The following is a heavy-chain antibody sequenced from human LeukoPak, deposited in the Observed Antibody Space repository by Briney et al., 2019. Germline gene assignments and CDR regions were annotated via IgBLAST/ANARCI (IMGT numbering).Heavy chain of an antibody. J-gene: IGHJ4*02. CDR1: GYTFTSYY. Sequence: GASVKVSCKASGYTFTSYYMHWVRQAPGQGLEWMGIINPSGGSTSYAQKFQGRVTMTRDTSTSTVYMELSSLRSEDTAVYYCARDGDRIAARRKAEFFDYWGQGTLVTVSS. CDR2: INPSGGST. V-gene: IGHV1-46*01. CDR3: ARDGDRIAARRKAEFFDY. D-gene: IGHD6-6*01.